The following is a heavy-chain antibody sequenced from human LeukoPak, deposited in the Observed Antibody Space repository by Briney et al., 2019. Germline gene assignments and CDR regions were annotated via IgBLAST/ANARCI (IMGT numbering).Heavy chain of an antibody. CDR3: ARLGGDSYGSYYYYYGMDV. CDR2: ISAYNGNT. D-gene: IGHD5-18*01. J-gene: IGHJ6*02. V-gene: IGHV1-18*01. Sequence: ASVKVSCKASGYTFTSYGISWVRQAPGQGLEWMGWISAYNGNTNYAQKLQGRVTMTTDTSTSTAYMELRSLRSDDTAVYYCARLGGDSYGSYYYYYGMDVWGQGTTVTVSS. CDR1: GYTFTSYG.